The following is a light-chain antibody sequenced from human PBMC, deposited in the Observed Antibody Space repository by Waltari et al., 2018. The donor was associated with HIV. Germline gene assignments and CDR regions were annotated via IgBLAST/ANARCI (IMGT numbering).Light chain of an antibody. CDR3: ASWDDSLDGAV. J-gene: IGLJ2*01. CDR2: GNK. V-gene: IGLV1-44*01. Sequence: QPVLTQPPSASGTPGQRVIIACSGSSSNIGRHAVSWYQHLPGATPTLLIFGNKKRCSGVTHRFSGANSATSASLAMIGVRSVDEADSPCASWDDSLDGAVFGGETKLTVL. CDR1: SSNIGRHA.